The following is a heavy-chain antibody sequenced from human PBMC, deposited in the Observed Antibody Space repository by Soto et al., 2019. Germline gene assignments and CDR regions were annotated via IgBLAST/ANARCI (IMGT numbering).Heavy chain of an antibody. D-gene: IGHD6-19*01. Sequence: GGSLRLSCAASGFTFSSYALSWVRQAPGKGLEWVSASSGSGGSTYYADSAKGRFTFSRDISKYTLYLQMNGLRGGDTAVYYCANSGYSSGWYVGMGVWGQGTTVTVAS. J-gene: IGHJ6*02. CDR2: SSGSGGST. CDR1: GFTFSSYA. V-gene: IGHV3-23*01. CDR3: ANSGYSSGWYVGMGV.